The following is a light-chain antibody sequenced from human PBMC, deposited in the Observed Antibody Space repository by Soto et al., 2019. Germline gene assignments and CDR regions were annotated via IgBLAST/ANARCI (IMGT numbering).Light chain of an antibody. Sequence: DIQMTQSPSTLSASVGDRVTITFRASQSISSWLAWYQQKPGKAPKLLIYKASSLESGVPSRFSGGGSGTDFTLTTSSLQPDYCATNYCKQYNSLWPSGQGTKVENK. CDR3: KQYNSLWP. CDR1: QSISSW. CDR2: KAS. J-gene: IGKJ1*01. V-gene: IGKV1-5*03.